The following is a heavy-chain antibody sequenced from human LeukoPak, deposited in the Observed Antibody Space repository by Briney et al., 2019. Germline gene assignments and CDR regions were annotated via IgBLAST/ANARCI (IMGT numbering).Heavy chain of an antibody. Sequence: PGGSLRLSCAASGFTFSTYWMSWVRQATGKGLERVANIKQDGSEKYYLDSVKGRFTISRDNAKNSLYLQMNSLRAEDTAVYFCTREAAAGIDYWGQGTLVTVSS. CDR2: IKQDGSEK. CDR3: TREAAAGIDY. CDR1: GFTFSTYW. D-gene: IGHD6-13*01. V-gene: IGHV3-7*01. J-gene: IGHJ4*02.